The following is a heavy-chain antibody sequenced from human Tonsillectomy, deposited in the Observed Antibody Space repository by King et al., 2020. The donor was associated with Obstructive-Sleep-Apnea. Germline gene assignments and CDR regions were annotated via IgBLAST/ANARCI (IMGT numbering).Heavy chain of an antibody. J-gene: IGHJ2*01. CDR2: IDWDDDK. Sequence: VTLKESGPALVKPTQTLTLTCTFSGFSLSTSGMCVSWIRQPPGKALEWLARIDWDDDKYYSTSLKTRLTISKDTCKNQVVLTMTNMDPVDTATYYCARIYFYGDYRGGYFDLWGRGTLVTVSS. CDR1: GFSLSTSGMC. CDR3: ARIYFYGDYRGGYFDL. V-gene: IGHV2-70*11. D-gene: IGHD4-17*01.